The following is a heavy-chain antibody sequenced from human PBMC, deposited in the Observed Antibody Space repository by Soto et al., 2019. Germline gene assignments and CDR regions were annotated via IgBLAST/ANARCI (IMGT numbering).Heavy chain of an antibody. D-gene: IGHD6-6*01. CDR1: GFMFDDYA. CDR3: ANSKSIASRPFDY. Sequence: EVQLVESGGGLAQPGRSMRLSCEASGFMFDDYAMCWVRQAPGKGLEWVSGISWNSNSIVYADSVKDRVTISRDNGKNSLYLPMNSLKPADTALYYCANSKSIASRPFDYWGQGTLVTVSS. CDR2: ISWNSNSI. J-gene: IGHJ4*02. V-gene: IGHV3-9*01.